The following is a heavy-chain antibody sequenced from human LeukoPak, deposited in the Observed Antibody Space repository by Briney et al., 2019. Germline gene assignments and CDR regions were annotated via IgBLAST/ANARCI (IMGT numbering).Heavy chain of an antibody. CDR1: GGSISSYY. CDR3: ARHPSDRIVGATVFDY. D-gene: IGHD1-26*01. CDR2: MYYSGNV. Sequence: PSETLSLTCTVSGGSISSYYWSWIRQPPGKGLEWIGYMYYSGNVNYNPSLKSRVTISIDTSTNQFSLKLSSVTAADTAVYYCARHPSDRIVGATVFDYWGQGTLVTVSS. J-gene: IGHJ4*01. V-gene: IGHV4-59*01.